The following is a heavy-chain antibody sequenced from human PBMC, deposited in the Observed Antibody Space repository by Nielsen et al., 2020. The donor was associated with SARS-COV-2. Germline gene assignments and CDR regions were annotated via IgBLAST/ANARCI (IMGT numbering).Heavy chain of an antibody. CDR1: GYIFTSYY. J-gene: IGHJ4*02. CDR2: INPSGGST. V-gene: IGHV1-46*01. Sequence: ASVHVSCMASGYIFTSYYMHWVRQAPGQGLEWMGIINPSGGSTSYAQKFQGRVTMTRDTSTSTVYMELSSLRSEDTAVYYCARDPTTRETRGLDYWGQGTLVTVSS. CDR3: ARDPTTRETRGLDY. D-gene: IGHD2-2*01.